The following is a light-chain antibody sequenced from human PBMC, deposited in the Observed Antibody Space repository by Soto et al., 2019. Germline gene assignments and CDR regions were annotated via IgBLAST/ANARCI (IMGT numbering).Light chain of an antibody. CDR2: EVT. V-gene: IGLV2-8*01. CDR1: SSDVGGYNY. CDR3: SSYAGSNNVVV. J-gene: IGLJ2*01. Sequence: QSALTQPPSASGSPGQSVTISCTGTSSDVGGYNYVSWYQQHPGKAPKVMIYEVTKRPSGVPDRFSGSTSGNTAFLTVSGLQAEDEADYYCSSYAGSNNVVVFGGGTKLTVL.